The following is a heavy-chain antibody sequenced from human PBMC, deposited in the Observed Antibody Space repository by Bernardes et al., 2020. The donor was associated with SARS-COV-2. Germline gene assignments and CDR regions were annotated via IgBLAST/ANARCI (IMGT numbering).Heavy chain of an antibody. V-gene: IGHV3-74*01. D-gene: IGHD3-9*01. CDR2: INSDGSST. Sequence: GGSLRLSCAASGFTFSSYWMHWVRQAPGKGLVWVSRINSDGSSTSYADSVKGRFTISRDNAKNTLYLQMNSLRAEDTAVYYCARGPYYDILTGYSPGWFDPWGQGTLVTVSS. J-gene: IGHJ5*02. CDR1: GFTFSSYW. CDR3: ARGPYYDILTGYSPGWFDP.